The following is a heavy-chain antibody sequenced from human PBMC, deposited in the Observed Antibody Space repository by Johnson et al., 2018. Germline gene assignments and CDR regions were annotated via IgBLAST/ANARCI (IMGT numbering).Heavy chain of an antibody. Sequence: VQLVESGGGLVQPGGSLRLSCAASGFTFSSYDMHWVRQATGKGLEWVSAIGTAGDTYYADSVKGRFTISRDNSKNTVYLQKNSLRAEDTAVYYCAKPQNYMDVWGKGTTVTVSS. CDR3: AKPQNYMDV. CDR2: IGTAGDT. CDR1: GFTFSSYD. J-gene: IGHJ6*03. V-gene: IGHV3-13*01.